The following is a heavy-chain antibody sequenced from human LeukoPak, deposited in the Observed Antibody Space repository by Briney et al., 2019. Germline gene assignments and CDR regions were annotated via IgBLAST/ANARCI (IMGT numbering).Heavy chain of an antibody. CDR3: ARRHDYVWGADV. Sequence: PSETLSLTCTVSGGSISSYCWSWIRQPPGKGLEWIGYIYYSGSTNYNPSLKSRVTISVDTSKNQFSLKLSSVTAADTAVYYCARRHDYVWGADVWGKGTTVTVSS. CDR1: GGSISSYC. CDR2: IYYSGST. V-gene: IGHV4-59*08. J-gene: IGHJ6*04. D-gene: IGHD3-16*01.